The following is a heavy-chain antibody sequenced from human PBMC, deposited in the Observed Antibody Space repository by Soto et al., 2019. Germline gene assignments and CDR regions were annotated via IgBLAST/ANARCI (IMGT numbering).Heavy chain of an antibody. Sequence: GGSLRLSCAASGFTFSTYTMNWVRQAPGKGLEWVSGIYGSGGSTFYADSVKGRFTISRDNSGNTLYLQMNSLRPEDTAVYYCARTTVVSGTPDFDYWGQGTLVTVSS. CDR1: GFTFSTYT. V-gene: IGHV3-23*01. CDR3: ARTTVVSGTPDFDY. J-gene: IGHJ4*02. D-gene: IGHD4-4*01. CDR2: IYGSGGST.